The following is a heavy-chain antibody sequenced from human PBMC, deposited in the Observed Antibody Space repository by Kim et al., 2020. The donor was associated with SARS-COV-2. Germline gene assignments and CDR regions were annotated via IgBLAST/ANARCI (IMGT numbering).Heavy chain of an antibody. Sequence: IYYADSVKGRFTISRDNAKNSLYLQMNSLRAEDTAVYYCAREGSLKSRRVYWGQGTLVTVSS. V-gene: IGHV3-21*01. D-gene: IGHD6-13*01. CDR3: AREGSLKSRRVY. J-gene: IGHJ4*02. CDR2: I.